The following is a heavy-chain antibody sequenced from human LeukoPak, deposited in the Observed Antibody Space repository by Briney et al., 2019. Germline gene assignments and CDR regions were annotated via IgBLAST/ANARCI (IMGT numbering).Heavy chain of an antibody. CDR1: SGSFSAYY. CDR3: ARGRENYSRAGFAY. D-gene: IGHD4-11*01. Sequence: SETLSLTCAVYSGSFSAYYWSWIRQPPGKGLEWIGEINHSGSTNYNPSLESRVTVLVDKSKNQLSLKLRSVTAADTAVYYCARGRENYSRAGFAYWAQGTLVTVSS. CDR2: INHSGST. J-gene: IGHJ4*02. V-gene: IGHV4-34*01.